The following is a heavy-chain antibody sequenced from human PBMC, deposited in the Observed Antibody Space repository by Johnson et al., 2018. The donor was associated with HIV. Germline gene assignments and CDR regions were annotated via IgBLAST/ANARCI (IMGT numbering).Heavy chain of an antibody. D-gene: IGHD6-13*01. CDR3: ASFAAAGDTFDI. Sequence: VQLVESGGGVVRPGGSLRLSCAASGFIFDDYGMSWVRQAPGKGLEWVSGINWNGGNTGYADSVKGRFTMSRDNAKNSLYLQMTSLRAEDTAVYYCASFAAAGDTFDIWGQGTMVTVSS. V-gene: IGHV3-20*04. J-gene: IGHJ3*02. CDR2: INWNGGNT. CDR1: GFIFDDYG.